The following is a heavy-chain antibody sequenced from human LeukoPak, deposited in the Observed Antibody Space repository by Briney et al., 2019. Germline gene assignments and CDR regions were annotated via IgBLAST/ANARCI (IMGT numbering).Heavy chain of an antibody. CDR2: ISGSGGST. V-gene: IGHV3-23*01. Sequence: PGGSLRLSCAASGLTFSRYAMSWVRQAPGKGLEWVSAISGSGGSTYYADSVKGRFTISRHIPKKTLYLQMDSLRAEDTAVYYCAKEYYYDSSGPVDYWGQGTLVTVSS. D-gene: IGHD3-22*01. CDR1: GLTFSRYA. CDR3: AKEYYYDSSGPVDY. J-gene: IGHJ4*02.